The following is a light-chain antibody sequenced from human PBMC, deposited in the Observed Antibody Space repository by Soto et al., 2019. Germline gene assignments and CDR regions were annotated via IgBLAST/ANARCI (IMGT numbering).Light chain of an antibody. CDR2: ATS. V-gene: IGKV3-20*01. CDR3: QQYVISPFT. J-gene: IGKJ3*01. CDR1: QTISKTY. Sequence: EIVLTQSPGTLSLSPGERAALSCRASQTISKTYIAWFQQRPGQPPRLLISATSSRATGIPDRFRGSGSGTDFTLTIRRLEPEDFAVYYCQQYVISPFTFGPGTKVEIK.